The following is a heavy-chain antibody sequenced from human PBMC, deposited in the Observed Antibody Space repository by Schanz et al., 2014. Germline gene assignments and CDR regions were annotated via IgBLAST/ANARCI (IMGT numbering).Heavy chain of an antibody. J-gene: IGHJ4*02. CDR2: ISGSGGST. D-gene: IGHD5-18*01. V-gene: IGHV3-23*04. CDR3: VRVSFADPRLYRGMDRDIDY. CDR1: GFTFSSYG. Sequence: EVQLVESGGGLVQPGGSLRLSCTASGFTFSSYGMHWVRQAPGKGLEWVSAISGSGGSTYYADSVKGRFTISRDNSKNLLYLQMNSLRAEDTAVYYCVRVSFADPRLYRGMDRDIDYWGQGTLVTVSS.